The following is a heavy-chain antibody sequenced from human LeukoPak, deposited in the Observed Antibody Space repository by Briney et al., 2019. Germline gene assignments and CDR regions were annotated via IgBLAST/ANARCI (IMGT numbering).Heavy chain of an antibody. CDR3: AVQYYDFWSGHNYFDY. Sequence: SETLSLTCTVSGGPISSSSYYWGWIRQPPGKGLEWIGSIYYSGSTYYNPSLKSRVTISVDTSKNQFSLKLSSVTAADTAVYYCAVQYYDFWSGHNYFDYWGQGTLVTVSS. V-gene: IGHV4-39*01. CDR2: IYYSGST. CDR1: GGPISSSSYY. D-gene: IGHD3-3*01. J-gene: IGHJ4*02.